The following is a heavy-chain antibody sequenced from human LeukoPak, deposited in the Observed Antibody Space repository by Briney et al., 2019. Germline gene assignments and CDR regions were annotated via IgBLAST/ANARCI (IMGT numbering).Heavy chain of an antibody. CDR1: GFTFSSYW. Sequence: PGGALRLSCGASGFTFSSYWMNWFRQAPGKGLVWVSRIASDGSSTTYADSVKGRFSISRDNAKNTLYLQMNSLRVEDTAVYYCERGRPHGNDYWGQGPLLTVSS. CDR3: ERGRPHGNDY. CDR2: IASDGSST. V-gene: IGHV3-74*01. J-gene: IGHJ4*02. D-gene: IGHD4-23*01.